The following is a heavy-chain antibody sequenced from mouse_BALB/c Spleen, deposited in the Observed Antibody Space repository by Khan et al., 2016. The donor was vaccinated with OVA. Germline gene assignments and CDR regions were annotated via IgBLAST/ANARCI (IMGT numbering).Heavy chain of an antibody. CDR3: TRDGNYAHWFFDV. Sequence: EVELVESGGGLVKPGGSLKLSCAASGFTFSSYTLSWVRQTPEKRLEWVATISSGATYTYYPDSVKGRFTISRYNAKNTLYLQMSSLKSEDTAMYYCTRDGNYAHWFFDVWGAGTTVTVSS. D-gene: IGHD2-1*01. V-gene: IGHV5-6-4*01. CDR2: ISSGATYT. CDR1: GFTFSSYT. J-gene: IGHJ1*01.